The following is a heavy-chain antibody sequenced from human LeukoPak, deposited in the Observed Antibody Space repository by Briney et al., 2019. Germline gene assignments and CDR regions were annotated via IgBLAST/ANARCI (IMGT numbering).Heavy chain of an antibody. J-gene: IGHJ4*02. Sequence: GESLKISCKGSGYRFTSYWIGWVRQMPGKGLEWMGIIYPGDSDTRYSPSFQGQVTISADKSISTAYLQWSSLKASDTAMYYCARGDCSSTSCYDVDYWGQGTLVTVSS. CDR3: ARGDCSSTSCYDVDY. CDR2: IYPGDSDT. CDR1: GYRFTSYW. D-gene: IGHD2-2*01. V-gene: IGHV5-51*01.